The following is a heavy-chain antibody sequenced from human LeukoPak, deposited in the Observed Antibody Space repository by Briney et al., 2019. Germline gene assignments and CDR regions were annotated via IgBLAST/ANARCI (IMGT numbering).Heavy chain of an antibody. Sequence: PGGSLRLSCAASGFAFSSYGMHWVRQAPGKGLEWVAVISYDGSNKYYADSVKGRFTISRDNSKNTLYLQMDSLRAEDTAVYYCAKYYDSSGWRGVFDYWGQGTLVTVSS. V-gene: IGHV3-30*18. CDR2: ISYDGSNK. CDR1: GFAFSSYG. D-gene: IGHD3-22*01. J-gene: IGHJ4*02. CDR3: AKYYDSSGWRGVFDY.